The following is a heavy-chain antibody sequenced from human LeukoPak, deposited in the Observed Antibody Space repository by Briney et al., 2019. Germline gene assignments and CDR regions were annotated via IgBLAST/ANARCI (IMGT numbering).Heavy chain of an antibody. V-gene: IGHV3-48*04. CDR3: ARDHNYAFDN. D-gene: IGHD1-1*01. Sequence: GRSLRPSRTASGSSFIVYSTSWARHPPGEGMEWISYIGIESGNTNYADSVKGRFTISADNAKKSLYLQMNSLRVEDTAVYYCARDHNYAFDNWGQGTLVSVSS. J-gene: IGHJ4*02. CDR2: IGIESGNT. CDR1: GSSFIVYS.